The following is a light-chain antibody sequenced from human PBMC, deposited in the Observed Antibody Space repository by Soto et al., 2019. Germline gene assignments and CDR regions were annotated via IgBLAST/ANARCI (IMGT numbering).Light chain of an antibody. CDR3: AAWDDSLNGWV. V-gene: IGLV1-44*01. J-gene: IGLJ3*02. Sequence: QSVLTQPPSASVTPGQRVTISCSGSSSNIGSNTANWYQQLPGPAPKLLIFSNNERPSGVPDRFSGSKSGTSASLAISGLESEDEADYYCAAWDDSLNGWVFGGGTKVTVL. CDR2: SNN. CDR1: SSNIGSNT.